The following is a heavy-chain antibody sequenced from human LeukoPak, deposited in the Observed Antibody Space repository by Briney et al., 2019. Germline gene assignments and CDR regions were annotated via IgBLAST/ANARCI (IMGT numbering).Heavy chain of an antibody. CDR3: ARLTAHVPEY. CDR2: IYSSGTT. J-gene: IGHJ4*02. CDR1: GDSISRSIYY. V-gene: IGHV4-39*01. D-gene: IGHD6-6*01. Sequence: PSETLSLTCTVSGDSISRSIYYWGWIRQPPGKGLEWIGTIYSSGTTYYNPSLKSRVTISVDTSKNQFSLNLNSVTAADTAVFYCARLTAHVPEYWGQGTLVTVSS.